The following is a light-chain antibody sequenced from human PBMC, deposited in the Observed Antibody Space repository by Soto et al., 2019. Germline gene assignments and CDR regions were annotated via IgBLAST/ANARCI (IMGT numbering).Light chain of an antibody. Sequence: QSALTQPASVSGSPGQSITISCTGTSSDIGAYNYVSWYQQHPGKAPKLVIFGVNNRPSGVSDRFSGSKSGNTASLTISGLQAEDETDYYCGSFTSSSTYVFGTGTKLTVL. CDR2: GVN. CDR3: GSFTSSSTYV. V-gene: IGLV2-14*01. J-gene: IGLJ1*01. CDR1: SSDIGAYNY.